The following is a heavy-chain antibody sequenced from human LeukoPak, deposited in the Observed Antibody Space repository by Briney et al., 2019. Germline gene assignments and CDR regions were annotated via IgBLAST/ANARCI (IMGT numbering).Heavy chain of an antibody. CDR3: ATDLFLGMSGDY. J-gene: IGHJ4*02. Sequence: ASVKVSCKVSGYTLTELSMHWVRQAPGKGLERMGGFDPEDGETIYAQKFQGRVTMTEDTSTDTAYMELSSLRSEDTAVYYCATDLFLGMSGDYWGQGTLVTVSS. D-gene: IGHD2/OR15-2a*01. V-gene: IGHV1-24*01. CDR2: FDPEDGET. CDR1: GYTLTELS.